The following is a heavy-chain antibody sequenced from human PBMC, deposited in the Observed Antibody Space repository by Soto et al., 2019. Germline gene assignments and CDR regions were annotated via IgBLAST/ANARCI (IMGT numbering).Heavy chain of an antibody. CDR3: ARDGEHDYGDYVH. Sequence: QVQLQESGPGLVKPSQTLSLTCTVSGGSISRGGYYWSWIRQHPGKGLERIGYIYYSGSTYYNPSLKSRVTISVDTSKNQFSLKLSSVTAADTAVYYCARDGEHDYGDYVHWGQGTLVTVSS. J-gene: IGHJ4*02. CDR1: GGSISRGGYY. V-gene: IGHV4-31*03. D-gene: IGHD4-17*01. CDR2: IYYSGST.